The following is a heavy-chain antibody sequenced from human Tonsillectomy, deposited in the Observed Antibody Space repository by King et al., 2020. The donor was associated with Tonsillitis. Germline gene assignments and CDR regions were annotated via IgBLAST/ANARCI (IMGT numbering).Heavy chain of an antibody. CDR3: ARHINDYGDY. Sequence: QLVQSGAEVKKPGESLKISCKSSGYSFTTFWIAWVRQMPGKGLEWVGIIYPGDSYTRYSPSFQGQVSISADKSISTAYLQWSSLKASDTAMYYCARHINDYGDYWGQGTLVTVSS. V-gene: IGHV5-51*01. J-gene: IGHJ4*02. CDR2: IYPGDSYT. CDR1: GYSFTTFW. D-gene: IGHD1-14*01.